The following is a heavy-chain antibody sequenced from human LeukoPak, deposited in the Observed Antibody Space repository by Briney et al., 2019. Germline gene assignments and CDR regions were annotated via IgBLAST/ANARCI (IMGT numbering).Heavy chain of an antibody. V-gene: IGHV1-2*02. D-gene: IGHD2-15*01. CDR2: INPNSGGT. CDR3: ARDWRMMYCSGGSCYGLDY. CDR1: GYTFTGYY. J-gene: IGHJ4*02. Sequence: GASVKVSCKDSGYTFTGYYMHWVRQAPGQGLEWMGWINPNSGGTNYAQKFQGRVTMTRDTSISTAYMELSRLRSDDTAVYYCARDWRMMYCSGGSCYGLDYWGQGTLVTVSS.